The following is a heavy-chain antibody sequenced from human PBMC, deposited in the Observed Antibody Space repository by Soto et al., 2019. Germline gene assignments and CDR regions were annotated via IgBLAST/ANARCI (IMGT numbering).Heavy chain of an antibody. V-gene: IGHV3-9*01. CDR2: SSWNSGSI. Sequence: EVQLVESGGGLVQHGRSLILYCVASGFTFDEYDMHSVRQAPGKGLEWVSGSSWNSGSIGYADSVKGRFTISGDTAKNSLSLQMNSLRAEDTALYYCAMGSLWGQGTLVTVSS. CDR1: GFTFDEYD. J-gene: IGHJ4*02. CDR3: AMGSL. D-gene: IGHD3-16*01.